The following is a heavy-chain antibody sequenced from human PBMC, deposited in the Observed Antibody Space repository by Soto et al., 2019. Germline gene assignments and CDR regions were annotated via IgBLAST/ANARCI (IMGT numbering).Heavy chain of an antibody. Sequence: ASVKVSCKASGYTFTSYAMHWVRQAPGQRLEWMGWINAGNGNTKYSQKFQGRVTITRDTSASTAYMELSSLRSEDTAVYYCAREGVVYCSSTSCSGYYYGMDVWGQGTTVTVSS. CDR1: GYTFTSYA. CDR2: INAGNGNT. J-gene: IGHJ6*02. V-gene: IGHV1-3*01. D-gene: IGHD2-2*01. CDR3: AREGVVYCSSTSCSGYYYGMDV.